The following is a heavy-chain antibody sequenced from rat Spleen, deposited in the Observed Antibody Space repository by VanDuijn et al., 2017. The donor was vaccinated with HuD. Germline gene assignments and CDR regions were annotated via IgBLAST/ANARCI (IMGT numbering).Heavy chain of an antibody. J-gene: IGHJ2*01. CDR3: ARHGTINTMVRYYFDY. CDR2: IIYEGSST. Sequence: EVQLVESGGGLVQPGRSMKLSCAASGFTFSDYAMAWVRQAPKKGLEWVATIIYEGSSTYYRDSVKGRFTISRDNAKSTLYLQMDSLRSEDTATYYCARHGTINTMVRYYFDYWGQGDMVTVSS. V-gene: IGHV5-7*01. CDR1: GFTFSDYA. D-gene: IGHD1-1*01.